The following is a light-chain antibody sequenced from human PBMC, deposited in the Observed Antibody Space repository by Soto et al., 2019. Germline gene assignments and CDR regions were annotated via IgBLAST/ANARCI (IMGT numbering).Light chain of an antibody. CDR1: SSDVGGYNY. Sequence: QSALTQPASVSGSPGQSITISCTGTSSDVGGYNYISWYQQHPGKAPKFIIYDVRNRPSGVCNRFSVSRSGNTASLTISGLQAEDEAEYSCSSYTRSSTVIFGGGTKLTVL. CDR2: DVR. CDR3: SSYTRSSTVI. J-gene: IGLJ2*01. V-gene: IGLV2-14*01.